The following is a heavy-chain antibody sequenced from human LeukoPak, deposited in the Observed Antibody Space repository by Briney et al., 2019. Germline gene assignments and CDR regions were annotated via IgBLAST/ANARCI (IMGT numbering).Heavy chain of an antibody. CDR1: GGSISSGGYY. J-gene: IGHJ6*03. CDR2: IYYSGST. V-gene: IGHV4-31*03. D-gene: IGHD4-11*01. Sequence: SETLSLTCTVSGGSISSGGYYWSWIRQHPGKGLEWIGYIYYSGSTYYNPSLKSRVTISVDTSKNQFSLKLSSVTAADTAVYYCARGVTTYPRDYYYMGVWGKGTTVTVSS. CDR3: ARGVTTYPRDYYYMGV.